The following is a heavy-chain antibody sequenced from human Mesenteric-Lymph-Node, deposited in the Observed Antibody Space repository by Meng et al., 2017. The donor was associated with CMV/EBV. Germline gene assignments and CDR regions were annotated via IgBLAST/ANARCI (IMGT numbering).Heavy chain of an antibody. V-gene: IGHV3-53*01. CDR1: GFTVSSNY. CDR2: IYSVTT. J-gene: IGHJ4*02. Sequence: GGSLRLSCAASGFTVSSNYMNWVRQAPGKGLEWVSVIYSVTTYYADSVKGRFTFSRDNSKNTLYLQMNSLRAEDTAVYYCAKDREERWDVFDYWGQGTLVTVSS. D-gene: IGHD5-24*01. CDR3: AKDREERWDVFDY.